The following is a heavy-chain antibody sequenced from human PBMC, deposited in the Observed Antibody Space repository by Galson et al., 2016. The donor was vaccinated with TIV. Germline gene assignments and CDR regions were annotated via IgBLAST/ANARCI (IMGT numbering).Heavy chain of an antibody. D-gene: IGHD3-9*01. CDR3: AKHFTRYVVSDGVLDV. J-gene: IGHJ6*02. CDR1: GFTFSSYA. Sequence: SLRLSCAASGFTFSSYAMGWVRQVPGKGLEWVSTIRGSGISKYYADPVKGRLTISRDNSKSTVYLRMDSLRAEDTAIYYCAKHFTRYVVSDGVLDVWGQGTTVTVS. V-gene: IGHV3-23*01. CDR2: IRGSGISK.